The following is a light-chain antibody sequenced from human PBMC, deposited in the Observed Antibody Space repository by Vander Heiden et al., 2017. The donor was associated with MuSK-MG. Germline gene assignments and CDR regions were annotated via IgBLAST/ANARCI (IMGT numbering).Light chain of an antibody. CDR1: SSDGGGYNY. CDR3: GSYSISNTVV. J-gene: IGLJ2*01. V-gene: IGLV2-14*01. Sequence: QSALTQPASVSGSPGQSITISCTGTSSDGGGYNYVSCYQRHPGKPHNLIVYSVSNRPSGVSIRFSGSKAGNTASLTISGPQAEDDADYFCGSYSISNTVVFGGGTKLTVL. CDR2: SVS.